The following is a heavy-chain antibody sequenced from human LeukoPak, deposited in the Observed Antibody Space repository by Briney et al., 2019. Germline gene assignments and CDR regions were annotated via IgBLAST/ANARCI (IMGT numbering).Heavy chain of an antibody. CDR2: IYYSGST. D-gene: IGHD6-19*01. J-gene: IGHJ4*02. CDR1: GGSISSSSYY. V-gene: IGHV4-39*02. CDR3: AREVAGTPWIDY. Sequence: SETLSLTCTVSGGSISSSSYYWGWIRQPPGKGLEWIGSIYYSGSTYYNPSLKSRVTISVDTSKNQFSLKLSSVTAADTAVYFCAREVAGTPWIDYWGQGTLVTVSS.